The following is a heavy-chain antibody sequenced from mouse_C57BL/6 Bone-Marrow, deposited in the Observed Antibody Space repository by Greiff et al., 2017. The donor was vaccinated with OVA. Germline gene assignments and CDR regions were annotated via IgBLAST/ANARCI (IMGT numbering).Heavy chain of an antibody. CDR1: GFTFSSYG. J-gene: IGHJ3*01. V-gene: IGHV5-6*01. CDR2: ISSGGSYT. D-gene: IGHD4-1*01. Sequence: EVQRVESGGDLVKPGGSLKLSCAASGFTFSSYGMSWVRQTPDKRLEWVATISSGGSYTYYPDSVKGRFTISRDNAKNTLYLQMSSLKSEDTAMYYCARQDCNWPWFAYWGQGTLVTVSA. CDR3: ARQDCNWPWFAY.